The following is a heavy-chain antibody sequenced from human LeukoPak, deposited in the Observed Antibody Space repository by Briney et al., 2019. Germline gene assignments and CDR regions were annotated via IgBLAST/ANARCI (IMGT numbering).Heavy chain of an antibody. CDR3: AKRPSSWSPFDY. V-gene: IGHV3-23*01. CDR2: ISGSGVTT. J-gene: IGHJ4*02. Sequence: PGGSLRLSCAASGFTFSSYAMNWVRQAPGKGLEWVSAISGSGVTTYYADSVKGRFTISRDNSKNTLYLQMNSLRAEDTAVYYCAKRPSSWSPFDYWGQGTLVTVST. D-gene: IGHD6-13*01. CDR1: GFTFSSYA.